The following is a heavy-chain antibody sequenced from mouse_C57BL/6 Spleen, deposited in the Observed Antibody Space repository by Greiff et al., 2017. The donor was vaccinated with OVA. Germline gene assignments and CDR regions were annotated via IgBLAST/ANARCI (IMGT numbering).Heavy chain of an antibody. V-gene: IGHV5-4*01. CDR1: GFTFSSYA. J-gene: IGHJ4*01. Sequence: EVKLVESGGGLVKPGGSLKLSCAASGFTFSSYAMSWVRQTPEKRLEWVATISDGGSYTYYPDNVKGRFTISRDNANNNLYLQMSHLKSEDTAMYYCARDYYGSSLYDYAMDYWGQGTSVTVSS. D-gene: IGHD1-1*01. CDR2: ISDGGSYT. CDR3: ARDYYGSSLYDYAMDY.